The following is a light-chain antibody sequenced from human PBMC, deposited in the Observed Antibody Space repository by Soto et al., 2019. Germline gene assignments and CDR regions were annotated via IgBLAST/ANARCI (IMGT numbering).Light chain of an antibody. CDR3: QQRSNWPLT. CDR1: QSVGSY. Sequence: IVLTQSPATLSLSPGESATLSCRASQSVGSYLAWYQQRVGQAPRLLIYDASNRATGIPARISGSGSGTDFTITISSLEPEDFAIYYCQQRSNWPLTFGGGTKVEIK. V-gene: IGKV3-11*01. CDR2: DAS. J-gene: IGKJ4*01.